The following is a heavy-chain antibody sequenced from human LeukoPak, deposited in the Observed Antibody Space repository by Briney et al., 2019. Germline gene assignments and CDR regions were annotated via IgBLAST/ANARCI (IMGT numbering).Heavy chain of an antibody. J-gene: IGHJ4*02. Sequence: SGTLSLTCAVSGGSISSSNWWSWVRQPPGKGLEWIGEIYHSGSTNYNPSLKSRVTISVDKSKNQFSLKLSSVTAADTAVYYCARKWDGDYEGYFDYWAREPWSPSPQ. CDR3: ARKWDGDYEGYFDY. CDR2: IYHSGST. V-gene: IGHV4-4*02. D-gene: IGHD4-17*01. CDR1: GGSISSSNW.